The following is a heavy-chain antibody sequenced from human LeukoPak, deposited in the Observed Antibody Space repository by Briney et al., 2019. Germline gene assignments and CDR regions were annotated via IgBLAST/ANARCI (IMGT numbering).Heavy chain of an antibody. J-gene: IGHJ4*02. CDR2: ISAYNGNT. V-gene: IGHV1-18*01. Sequence: ASVKVSCKASGYTFTIYGISWVRQAPGQGLEWMGWISAYNGNTNYAQKLQGRVTMTTDTSTSTAYMELRSLSSDDTAVYYCARDSLTTVTTYWGQGTLVTVSS. CDR1: GYTFTIYG. D-gene: IGHD4-17*01. CDR3: ARDSLTTVTTY.